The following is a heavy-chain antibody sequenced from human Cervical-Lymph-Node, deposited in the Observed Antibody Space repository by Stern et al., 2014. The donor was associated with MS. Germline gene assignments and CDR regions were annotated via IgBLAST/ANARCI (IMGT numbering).Heavy chain of an antibody. D-gene: IGHD3-16*01. CDR1: GYIFTSYG. V-gene: IGHV1-18*01. Sequence: QVQLVQSGAEMKKPGASVKVSCKTSGYIFTSYGINWVRQAPGQGLEWMGVISAYSGNTNYAQKFQGRVTMTTDTSTSTAYMELRSLRSDDTAVYFCARENDYSPYCFAYWGQGTLVTVSS. CDR2: ISAYSGNT. J-gene: IGHJ4*02. CDR3: ARENDYSPYCFAY.